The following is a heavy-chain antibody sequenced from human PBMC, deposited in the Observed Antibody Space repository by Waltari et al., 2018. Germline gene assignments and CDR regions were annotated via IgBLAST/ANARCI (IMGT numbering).Heavy chain of an antibody. CDR1: GFPFSSYA. CDR2: ISYDGSNK. V-gene: IGHV3-30-3*01. D-gene: IGHD6-6*01. J-gene: IGHJ4*02. Sequence: QVQLVESGGGVVQPGRSLRLSCAASGFPFSSYALHWVRQAPGKGLEWVAVISYDGSNKYYADSVKGRFTISRDNSKNTLYLQMNSLRAEDTAVYYCARDEEYSSSSSGTLTYYDYWGQGTLVTVSS. CDR3: ARDEEYSSSSSGTLTYYDY.